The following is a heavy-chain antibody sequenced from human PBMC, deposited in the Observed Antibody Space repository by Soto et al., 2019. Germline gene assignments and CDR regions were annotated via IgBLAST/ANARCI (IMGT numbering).Heavy chain of an antibody. V-gene: IGHV3-33*01. Sequence: QVQLVESGGGVVQPGRSLRLSCAASGFTFSSYGMHWVRQAPGKGLEWVAVIWYDGSNKYYADSVKGRFTISRDNSKNTLYLQMNSLRAEDTAVYYCASEVSYGSGSLFDYCGQGTLVTVSS. J-gene: IGHJ4*02. CDR1: GFTFSSYG. D-gene: IGHD3-10*01. CDR2: IWYDGSNK. CDR3: ASEVSYGSGSLFDY.